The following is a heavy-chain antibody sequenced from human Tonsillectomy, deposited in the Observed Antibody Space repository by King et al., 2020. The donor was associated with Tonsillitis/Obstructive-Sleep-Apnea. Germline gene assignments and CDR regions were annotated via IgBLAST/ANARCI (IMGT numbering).Heavy chain of an antibody. D-gene: IGHD2-8*01. CDR3: AKGTPTRCNSLSYDAFYI. CDR1: GFTFSSYA. Sequence: VQLVESGGGLVQPGGSLRLSCAASGFTFSSYAMSWVRQAPGKGLEWVSAISGSGGSTYYADSVKGRFTISRDNTKNTLYLQMNSLRAEDTAVYNCAKGTPTRCNSLSYDAFYIWGQGTMVTVSS. CDR2: ISGSGGST. J-gene: IGHJ3*02. V-gene: IGHV3-23*04.